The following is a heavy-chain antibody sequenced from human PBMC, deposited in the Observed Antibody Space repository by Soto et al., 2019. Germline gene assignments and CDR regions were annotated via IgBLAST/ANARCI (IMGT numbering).Heavy chain of an antibody. CDR2: INPSGGST. V-gene: IGHV1-46*01. Sequence: ASVKVSCKAPGYTLTSYYMHWVRQAPGQGLEWMGIINPSGGSTNYAQKFQGRVTMTRDTSTSTVYMELSSLRSEDTAVYYCARDKARYFAWAPTPLPDYWGQGTLVTVSS. CDR1: GYTLTSYY. J-gene: IGHJ4*02. D-gene: IGHD3-9*01. CDR3: ARDKARYFAWAPTPLPDY.